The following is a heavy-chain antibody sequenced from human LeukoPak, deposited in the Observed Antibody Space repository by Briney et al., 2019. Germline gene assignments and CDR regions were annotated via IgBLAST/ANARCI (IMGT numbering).Heavy chain of an antibody. CDR3: VKYSSGWYYDY. CDR2: INDNGRST. V-gene: IGHV3-64D*09. D-gene: IGHD6-19*01. J-gene: IGHJ4*02. Sequence: GGSLRLSCAASGFTFSSYTLHWVRQAPGKGLEYVSAINDNGRSTYYADSVKGRFSISRDNSKNTLYLQMSSLRTEDTAVYYCVKYSSGWYYDYWGQGTLVTVSS. CDR1: GFTFSSYT.